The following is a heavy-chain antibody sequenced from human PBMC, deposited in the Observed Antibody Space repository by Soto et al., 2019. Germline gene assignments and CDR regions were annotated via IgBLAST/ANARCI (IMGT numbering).Heavy chain of an antibody. CDR2: IIPIFGTA. Sequence: QVQLVQSGAEVKKPGSSVKVSCKASGGTFSSYAISWVRQAPGQGLEWMGGIIPIFGTANYAQKFQGRVTITADESTSTAYMELSSLRSEDTAVYYCARMRQLALPGRTENDGYFDYWGQGTLVTVSS. CDR3: ARMRQLALPGRTENDGYFDY. D-gene: IGHD6-6*01. CDR1: GGTFSSYA. V-gene: IGHV1-69*01. J-gene: IGHJ4*02.